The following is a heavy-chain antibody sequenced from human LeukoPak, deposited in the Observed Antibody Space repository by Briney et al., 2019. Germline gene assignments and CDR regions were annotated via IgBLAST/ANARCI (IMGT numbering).Heavy chain of an antibody. CDR1: GYTFTGYY. J-gene: IGHJ5*02. CDR2: INPNSGGT. CDR3: ARGACSSTSCYTFWFDP. V-gene: IGHV1-2*02. D-gene: IGHD2-2*02. Sequence: GASVKVSCKASGYTFTGYYMHWVRQAPGQGLEWMGWINPNSGGTNYAQKFQGRVTMTRDTSISTAYMELSRLRSDDTAVYYCARGACSSTSCYTFWFDPWGQGTLATVSS.